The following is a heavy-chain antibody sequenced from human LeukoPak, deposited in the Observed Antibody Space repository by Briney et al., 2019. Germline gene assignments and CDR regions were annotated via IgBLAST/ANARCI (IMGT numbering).Heavy chain of an antibody. D-gene: IGHD1-26*01. CDR1: GGSFSGYY. V-gene: IGHV4-34*01. CDR2: INHSGST. Sequence: PSETLSLTCAVYGGSFSGYYWSWIRQPPGKGLEWIGEINHSGSTNYNPSLKSRVTISVDTSKNQFSLKLNSVTPEDTAVYYCARDPGRGSAFDIWGQGTMVTVSS. CDR3: ARDPGRGSAFDI. J-gene: IGHJ3*02.